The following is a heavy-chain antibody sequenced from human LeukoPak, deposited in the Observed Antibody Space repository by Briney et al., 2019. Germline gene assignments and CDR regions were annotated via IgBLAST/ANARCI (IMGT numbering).Heavy chain of an antibody. Sequence: PSETLSPTCTVSGGSISSGDYYWSWIRQPPGKGLEWIGYIYYSGSTYYNPSLKSRVTISVDTSKNQFSLKLSSVTAADTAVYYCARVGCSSTSCYRYYYYGMDVWGQGTTVTVSS. J-gene: IGHJ6*02. CDR2: IYYSGST. CDR1: GGSISSGDYY. D-gene: IGHD2-2*01. CDR3: ARVGCSSTSCYRYYYYGMDV. V-gene: IGHV4-30-4*01.